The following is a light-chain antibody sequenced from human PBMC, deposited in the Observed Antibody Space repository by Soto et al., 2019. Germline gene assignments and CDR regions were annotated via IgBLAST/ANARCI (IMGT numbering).Light chain of an antibody. Sequence: QSVLTQGASVSGSPGQSVTISCTGTSSDVGSYNLVSWYQQHPGKAPKVMIYEVSKRPSGVSNRFSGSKSGNTASLTISGLQAEDEADYYCCSYAGSSTPLIFGTGTKVTVL. CDR1: SSDVGSYNL. CDR3: CSYAGSSTPLI. CDR2: EVS. V-gene: IGLV2-23*02. J-gene: IGLJ1*01.